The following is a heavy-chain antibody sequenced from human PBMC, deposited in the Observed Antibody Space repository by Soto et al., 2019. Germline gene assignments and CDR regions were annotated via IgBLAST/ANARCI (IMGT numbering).Heavy chain of an antibody. J-gene: IGHJ3*02. D-gene: IGHD3-22*01. CDR2: ISNDGSST. CDR3: ARDTYYYDSSDHFSADAFDI. V-gene: IGHV3-74*01. CDR1: GFTSSSYW. Sequence: EVQLVESGGGLVQPGGSLRLSCAASGFTSSSYWIHWVRQAPGKGLVWVSRISNDGSSTNYADSVKGRFTISRDNSKNMVYLQMTSLRAGVTAVYYCARDTYYYDSSDHFSADAFDIWGQGTMVNVSS.